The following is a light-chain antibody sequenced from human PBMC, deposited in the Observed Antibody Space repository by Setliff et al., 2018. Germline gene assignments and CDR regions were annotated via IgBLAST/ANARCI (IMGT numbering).Light chain of an antibody. Sequence: EIVLTQSPGSLSLSPGERATLSCRASQSVGNNYLAWYQHKPGLAPRLLIYDTSNRATGIPDRFSGSGSGTGFTLTISRLEPEDFAMHYCHQYGSSPLTFGGGTKVDIK. CDR3: HQYGSSPLT. V-gene: IGKV3D-20*01. CDR2: DTS. J-gene: IGKJ4*01. CDR1: QSVGNNY.